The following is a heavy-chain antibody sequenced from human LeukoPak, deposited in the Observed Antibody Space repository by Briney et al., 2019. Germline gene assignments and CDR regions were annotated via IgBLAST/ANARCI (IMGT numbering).Heavy chain of an antibody. CDR2: KNPNSGNT. CDR1: GYTFTSYD. CDR3: ARGLATVTTRAFDI. Sequence: GASVKVSCKASGYTFTSYDINWVRQATGQGLEWMGWKNPNSGNTGYAQKFQGRVTMTRNTSISTAYMELSSLRSEDTAVYYCARGLATVTTRAFDIWGQGTMVTVSS. J-gene: IGHJ3*02. V-gene: IGHV1-8*01. D-gene: IGHD4-17*01.